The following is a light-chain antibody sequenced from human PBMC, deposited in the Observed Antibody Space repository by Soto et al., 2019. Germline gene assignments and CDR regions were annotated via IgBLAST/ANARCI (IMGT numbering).Light chain of an antibody. V-gene: IGLV2-14*01. J-gene: IGLJ1*01. Sequence: QSALTQPASVSGSPGQSITISCTGTSSDVGNYNYVSWYQQHPGKAPKLIIYHVSYRPSGVSNRFSGSKSGNTASLTISGLQAEDEADYYCTSYTSSSTYVFGTRTKLTVL. CDR1: SSDVGNYNY. CDR2: HVS. CDR3: TSYTSSSTYV.